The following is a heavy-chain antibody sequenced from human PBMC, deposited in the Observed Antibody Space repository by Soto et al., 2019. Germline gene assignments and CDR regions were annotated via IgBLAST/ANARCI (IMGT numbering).Heavy chain of an antibody. D-gene: IGHD3-22*01. CDR1: GFSFSTYA. CDR2: ISGSGGTT. J-gene: IGHJ4*01. Sequence: PGGSLRLSCVASGFSFSTYAMNWVRQAPGKGLEWVSGISGSGGTTYNADSVKGRFTISRDNSKKTMYLQMNSLRTADTAVYFCAKDRGYFINGTPTWFYYLAQRTAVTVSS. CDR3: AKDRGYFINGTPTWFYY. V-gene: IGHV3-23*01.